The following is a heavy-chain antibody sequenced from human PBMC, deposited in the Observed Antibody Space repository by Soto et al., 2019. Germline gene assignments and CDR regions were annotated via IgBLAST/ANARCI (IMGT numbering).Heavy chain of an antibody. CDR3: ARYCSSTSCSAYYYYGMDV. CDR1: GFTFSSYG. Sequence: QVPLVESGGGVVQPGRSLRLSCAASGFTFSSYGMHWVRQAPGKGLEWVAVIWYDGSNKYYADSVKGRFTISRDNSKNTLYLQMNSLRAEDTAVYYCARYCSSTSCSAYYYYGMDVWGQGTTVTVSS. CDR2: IWYDGSNK. J-gene: IGHJ6*02. D-gene: IGHD2-2*01. V-gene: IGHV3-33*01.